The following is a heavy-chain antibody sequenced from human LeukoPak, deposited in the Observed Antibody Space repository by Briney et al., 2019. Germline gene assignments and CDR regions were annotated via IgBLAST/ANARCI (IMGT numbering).Heavy chain of an antibody. CDR1: GYTFTSYA. J-gene: IGHJ6*02. Sequence: ASVKVSFKASGYTFTSYAMNWVRQAPGQGLEWMGWINTNTGNPTYAQGFTGRFVFSLDTSVSTAYLQISSLKAEDTAVYYCARGMLAVAPTTVVGMDVWGQGTTVTVSS. V-gene: IGHV7-4-1*02. CDR2: INTNTGNP. D-gene: IGHD6-19*01. CDR3: ARGMLAVAPTTVVGMDV.